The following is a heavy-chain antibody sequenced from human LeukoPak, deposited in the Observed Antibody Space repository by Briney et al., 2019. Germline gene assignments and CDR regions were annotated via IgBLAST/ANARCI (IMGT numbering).Heavy chain of an antibody. V-gene: IGHV3-48*04. D-gene: IGHD5-24*01. CDR3: ARWARLQGGPDAFDI. CDR1: GFTFSSYS. CDR2: ISSSGSTI. Sequence: PGGSLRLSCAASGFTFSSYSMNWVRQAPGKGLEWVSYISSSGSTIYYADSVKGRFTISRDNAKNSLYLQMNSLRAEDTAVYYCARWARLQGGPDAFDIWGQGTMVTLSS. J-gene: IGHJ3*02.